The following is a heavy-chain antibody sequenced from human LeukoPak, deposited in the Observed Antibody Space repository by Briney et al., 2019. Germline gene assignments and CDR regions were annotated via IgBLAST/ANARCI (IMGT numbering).Heavy chain of an antibody. J-gene: IGHJ4*02. CDR2: INHSGST. V-gene: IGHV4-34*01. CDR1: GGSFSGYY. CDR3: ARNGYGDAGDY. D-gene: IGHD4-17*01. Sequence: SETLSLTCAVYGGSFSGYYWSWVRQPPGKGLEWIGEINHSGSTNYNPSLKSRVTISVDTSKNQFSLKLSSVTAADTAVYYCARNGYGDAGDYWGQGTLVTVSS.